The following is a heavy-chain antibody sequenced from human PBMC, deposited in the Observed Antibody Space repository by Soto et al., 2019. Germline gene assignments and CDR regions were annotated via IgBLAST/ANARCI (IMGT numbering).Heavy chain of an antibody. CDR3: ARRVYDISNYFDY. D-gene: IGHD3-9*01. CDR1: GGSFSGYY. CDR2: INHSGST. Sequence: SETLSLTCAVYGGSFSGYYWSWIRQPPGKGLEWIGEINHSGSTNYNPSLKSRVTISVDTSKNQFSLKLSSVTAADTAVYYCARRVYDISNYFDYWGQGTLVTVSS. V-gene: IGHV4-34*01. J-gene: IGHJ4*02.